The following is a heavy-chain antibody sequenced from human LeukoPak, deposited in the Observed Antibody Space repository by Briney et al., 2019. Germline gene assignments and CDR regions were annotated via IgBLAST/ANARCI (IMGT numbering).Heavy chain of an antibody. D-gene: IGHD2-2*01. Sequence: GGSLRLSCAASGFTFSSYAMRWVRQAPGKGLEWVSAIGSGSGGTTIYADSVKGRFTISRDNSKNTLFLQMNSLRAEDTAVYYCAKDRSCTGSSCNVGSWGQGTMVTVSS. CDR2: IGSGSGGTT. J-gene: IGHJ3*01. CDR3: AKDRSCTGSSCNVGS. V-gene: IGHV3-23*01. CDR1: GFTFSSYA.